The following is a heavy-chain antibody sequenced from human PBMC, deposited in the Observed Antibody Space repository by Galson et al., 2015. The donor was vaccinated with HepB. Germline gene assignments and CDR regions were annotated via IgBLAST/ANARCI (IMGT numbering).Heavy chain of an antibody. CDR1: GGTFSSYA. CDR3: ARDRISSSRTATREDY. CDR2: IISILGIA. D-gene: IGHD2-21*02. Sequence: SVKVSCKASGGTFSSYAISWVRQAPGQGLEWMGRIISILGIANYAQKFQGRVTITADKSTSTAYMELSSLRSEDTAVYYCARDRISSSRTATREDYWGQGSLVTVSS. J-gene: IGHJ4*02. V-gene: IGHV1-69*04.